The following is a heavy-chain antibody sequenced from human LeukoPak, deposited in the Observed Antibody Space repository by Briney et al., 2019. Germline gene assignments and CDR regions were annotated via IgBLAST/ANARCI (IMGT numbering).Heavy chain of an antibody. CDR2: ISDRGGST. Sequence: SGGSLTLPCVVSGISLSNYGMTGPPQAPGKALEWVSYISDRGGSTTYADSVKGRVTISRDTSLNTLFLQMNNLRADDTAVYFCAKRGVVIRGILVIGYHQEAYHYDFWGQGVLVTVSS. CDR3: AKRGVVIRGILVIGYHQEAYHYDF. J-gene: IGHJ4*02. CDR1: GISLSNYG. V-gene: IGHV3-23*01. D-gene: IGHD3-10*01.